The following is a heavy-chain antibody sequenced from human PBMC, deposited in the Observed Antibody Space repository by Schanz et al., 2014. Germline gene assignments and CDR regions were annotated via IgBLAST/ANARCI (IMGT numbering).Heavy chain of an antibody. CDR1: GFTVSSNH. J-gene: IGHJ6*03. CDR2: TNGDGTNA. D-gene: IGHD4-17*01. Sequence: EGQLAESGGGLVQPGGSLRLSCAVSGFTVSSNHMSWVRQAPGKGLEWVSCTNGDGTNAKYADSVKGRFTISRDNARNSLYLHMNTLGAEDTAVYYCARDGDRFYHNYYMDVGGKGTTVTVSS. CDR3: ARDGDRFYHNYYMDV. V-gene: IGHV3-66*01.